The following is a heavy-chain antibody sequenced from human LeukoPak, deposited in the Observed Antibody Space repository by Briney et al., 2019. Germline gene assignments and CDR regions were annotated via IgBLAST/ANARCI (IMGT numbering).Heavy chain of an antibody. D-gene: IGHD2/OR15-2a*01. J-gene: IGHJ4*02. CDR1: GITLSNYG. CDR2: ISGSGGST. CDR3: AKRGVVIRVIRVGFHKEAYYFDS. V-gene: IGHV3-23*01. Sequence: GGSLRLSCAVSGITLSNYGMSWVRQAPGKGLEWVAGISGSGGSTNYADSVKGRFTISRDNPKNTLFLQMNSLRAEDTAVYFCAKRGVVIRVIRVGFHKEAYYFDSWGQGALVTVSS.